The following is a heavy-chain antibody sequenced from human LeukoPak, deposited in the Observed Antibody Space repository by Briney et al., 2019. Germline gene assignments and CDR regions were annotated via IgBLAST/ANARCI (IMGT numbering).Heavy chain of an antibody. J-gene: IGHJ4*02. D-gene: IGHD4-17*01. V-gene: IGHV3-30*04. CDR2: ISYDGGNK. CDR1: GFTFSSYA. CDR3: ARGSKAYGDYIRSRIHYFDY. Sequence: PGGSLRLSCAASGFTFSSYAMHWVRQPPGKGLEWVAVISYDGGNKYYADSVKGRFTISRDNSKNTLYLQMNSLRAEDTAVYYCARGSKAYGDYIRSRIHYFDYWGQGTLVTVSS.